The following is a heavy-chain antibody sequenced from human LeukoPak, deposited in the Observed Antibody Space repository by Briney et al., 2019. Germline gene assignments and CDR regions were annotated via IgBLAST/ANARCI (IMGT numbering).Heavy chain of an antibody. D-gene: IGHD3-3*01. V-gene: IGHV3-74*01. CDR3: ATSTIFGVVIIPEAFDI. CDR2: INSDGSST. CDR1: GFTFSSYW. Sequence: GGSLRLSCAAPGFTFSSYWMHWVRQAPGKGLVWVSRINSDGSSTSYADSVKGRFTISRDNAKNTLYLQMNSLRAEDTAVYYCATSTIFGVVIIPEAFDIWGQGTMVTVSS. J-gene: IGHJ3*02.